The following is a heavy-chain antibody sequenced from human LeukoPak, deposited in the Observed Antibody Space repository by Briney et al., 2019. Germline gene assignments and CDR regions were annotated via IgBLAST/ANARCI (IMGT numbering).Heavy chain of an antibody. Sequence: PGGSLRLSCAASGFTFSSYWMSWVRQAPGKGLEWVANIKQDGSEKYYVDSVKGRFIISRDNAKNSVSLEMNSLRAEDTAVYYCARDFWPGMAAESWFDPWGQGTLVTVSS. CDR1: GFTFSSYW. V-gene: IGHV3-7*01. J-gene: IGHJ5*02. CDR2: IKQDGSEK. CDR3: ARDFWPGMAAESWFDP. D-gene: IGHD6-25*01.